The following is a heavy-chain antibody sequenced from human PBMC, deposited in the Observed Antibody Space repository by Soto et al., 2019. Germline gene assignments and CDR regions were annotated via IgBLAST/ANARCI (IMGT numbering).Heavy chain of an antibody. V-gene: IGHV1-46*01. J-gene: IGHJ6*02. D-gene: IGHD2-2*01. CDR3: ARDVSGPGATYVMDV. CDR2: INPGGGRT. Sequence: ASVKVSCKASGYIFSSHCIYCVRQAPGQGPQWMGIINPGGGRTAYAQKFQGRVTLTRDMSTSTVYMELTSLTYDDTAVYYCARDVSGPGATYVMDVWGQGTTVTAP. CDR1: GYIFSSHC.